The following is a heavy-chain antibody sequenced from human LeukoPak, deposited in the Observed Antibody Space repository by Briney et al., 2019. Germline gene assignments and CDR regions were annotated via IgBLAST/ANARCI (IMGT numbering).Heavy chain of an antibody. D-gene: IGHD5-18*01. CDR3: AREGRGYSYGSPYYFDY. Sequence: GGSLRLSCEASGFTFSSYAMHWVRQAPGKGLEWVAVISYDGSNKCYADSVKGRFTISRDNSKNTLYLQMNSLRAEDTAVYYCAREGRGYSYGSPYYFDYWGQGTLVTVSS. CDR1: GFTFSSYA. J-gene: IGHJ4*02. CDR2: ISYDGSNK. V-gene: IGHV3-30-3*01.